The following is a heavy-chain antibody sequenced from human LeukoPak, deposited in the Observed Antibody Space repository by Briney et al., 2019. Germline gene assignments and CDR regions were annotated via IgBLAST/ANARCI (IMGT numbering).Heavy chain of an antibody. Sequence: GGSLRLSCAASGFTVISNYMSWVRQAPGKGLEWVSVIDSGGSTYYADSVKGRFTISRDNSKNTLYIQMNTLRAEDTAVYYCARDCRGGDCYSRAFDIWGQGTMVIVSS. D-gene: IGHD2-21*02. CDR2: IDSGGST. CDR3: ARDCRGGDCYSRAFDI. J-gene: IGHJ3*02. CDR1: GFTVISNY. V-gene: IGHV3-53*01.